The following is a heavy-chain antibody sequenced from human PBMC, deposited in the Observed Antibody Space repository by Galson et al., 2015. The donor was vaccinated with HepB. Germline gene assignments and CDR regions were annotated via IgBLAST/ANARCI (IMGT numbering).Heavy chain of an antibody. CDR1: GFTFSSYT. D-gene: IGHD2-2*01. V-gene: IGHV3-21*01. CDR3: ARDWGYCSSTSCYYYGMDV. Sequence: SLRLSCAASGFTFSSYTMSWVRQAPGKGLEWVSSITSSSSYTYYADSVKGRFTISRDNAKNSLYLQMNSLRAEDTAVYYCARDWGYCSSTSCYYYGMDVWGQGTTVTVSS. J-gene: IGHJ6*02. CDR2: ITSSSSYT.